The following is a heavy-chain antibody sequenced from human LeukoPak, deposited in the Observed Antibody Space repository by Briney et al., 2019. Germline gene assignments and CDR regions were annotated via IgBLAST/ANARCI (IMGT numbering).Heavy chain of an antibody. V-gene: IGHV4-59*12. D-gene: IGHD6-13*01. Sequence: SETLSLTCTVSDGSISGSYWNWIRQPPGKGLEWIGNIYYSGRTNYNPSLKSRVTISVDTSKNQFSLKLSSVTAADTAVYYCARDVRQTGIAAAGTNWFDPWGQGTLVTVSS. CDR1: DGSISGSY. J-gene: IGHJ5*02. CDR3: ARDVRQTGIAAAGTNWFDP. CDR2: IYYSGRT.